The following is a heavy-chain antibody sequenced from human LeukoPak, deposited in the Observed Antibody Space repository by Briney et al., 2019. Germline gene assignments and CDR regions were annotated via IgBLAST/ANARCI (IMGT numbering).Heavy chain of an antibody. CDR1: GFAFRSYA. V-gene: IGHV3-23*01. Sequence: PGGSLRLSCVASGFAFRSYAMSWVRQAPGKGLEWVSAMGDTALSTYYADSVKGRFAISRDNSKNTLYLQMNSLRAEDTAVYYCALYCTDGVCPMRYFDFWGQGTLVTVSS. CDR3: ALYCTDGVCPMRYFDF. J-gene: IGHJ4*02. D-gene: IGHD2-8*01. CDR2: MGDTALST.